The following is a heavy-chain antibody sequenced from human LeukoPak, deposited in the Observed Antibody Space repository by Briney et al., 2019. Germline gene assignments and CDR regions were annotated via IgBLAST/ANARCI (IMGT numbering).Heavy chain of an antibody. CDR3: ARVIWLQQYYFDY. Sequence: ASVRVSSKASGDTFTSYAISWVPQAPGQGLEWMGGVVPIFGTANYAQKFQGRVTITADESTSTACMELSSLTSEDTAVYYCARVIWLQQYYFDYWGQGTLVTVSS. CDR1: GDTFTSYA. J-gene: IGHJ4*02. V-gene: IGHV1-69*13. CDR2: VVPIFGTA. D-gene: IGHD5-24*01.